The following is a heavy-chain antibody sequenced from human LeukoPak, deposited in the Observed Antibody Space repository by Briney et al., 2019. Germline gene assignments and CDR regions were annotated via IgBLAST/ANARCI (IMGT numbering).Heavy chain of an antibody. Sequence: SETLSLTCTVSGGSISSTSYYWAWIRQPPGRGLEWIGSIDYSGTTYYNPPLKSRVTISVDTSKNQFSLKLSSVTASDTAKYFCARRGQAAGSKGAFDYWGPGTLVTVSS. D-gene: IGHD6-13*01. CDR3: ARRGQAAGSKGAFDY. J-gene: IGHJ4*02. V-gene: IGHV4-39*01. CDR2: IDYSGTT. CDR1: GGSISSTSYY.